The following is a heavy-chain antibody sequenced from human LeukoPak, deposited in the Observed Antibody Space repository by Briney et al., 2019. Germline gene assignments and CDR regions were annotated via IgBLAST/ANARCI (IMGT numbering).Heavy chain of an antibody. CDR2: IYYSGST. V-gene: IGHV4-59*11. CDR3: ARSGDLNTERAFDI. CDR1: GDSISSHY. Sequence: SETLSLTCTVSGDSISSHYWSWIRQPPGKGLEWVGYIYYSGSTNYNPSLKSRVTISVDTSKNQFSLKLSSVTAADTAVYFCARSGDLNTERAFDIWGQGKMVTVS. J-gene: IGHJ3*02. D-gene: IGHD4-17*01.